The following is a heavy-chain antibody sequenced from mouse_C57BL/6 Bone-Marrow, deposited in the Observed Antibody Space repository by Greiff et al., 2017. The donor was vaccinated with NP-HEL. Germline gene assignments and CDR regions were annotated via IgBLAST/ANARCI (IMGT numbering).Heavy chain of an antibody. D-gene: IGHD1-1*01. CDR2: ISSGGSYT. Sequence: DVMLVESGGDLVKPGGSLKLSCAASGFTFSSYGMSWVRQTPDKRLEWVATISSGGSYTYYPDSVKGRFTISRDNAKNTLYLQMSSLKSEDTAMYYCALYYGSSYWYFDVGGTGTTVTVSA. V-gene: IGHV5-6*02. CDR3: ALYYGSSYWYFDV. CDR1: GFTFSSYG. J-gene: IGHJ1*03.